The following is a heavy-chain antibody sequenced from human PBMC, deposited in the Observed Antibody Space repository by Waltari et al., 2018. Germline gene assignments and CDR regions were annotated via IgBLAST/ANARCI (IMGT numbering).Heavy chain of an antibody. CDR3: ARGFYGSGSYYNYYYYGMDV. D-gene: IGHD3-10*01. Sequence: QVQLQESGPGLVKPSETLSLTCTVSGGSLSSYYWSWIRQPPGTGLEWIGYIYYSGSTNYNPSLKSRVTISVDTSKNQFSLKLSSVTAADTAVYYCARGFYGSGSYYNYYYYGMDVWGQGTTVTVSS. J-gene: IGHJ6*02. CDR2: IYYSGST. V-gene: IGHV4-59*01. CDR1: GGSLSSYY.